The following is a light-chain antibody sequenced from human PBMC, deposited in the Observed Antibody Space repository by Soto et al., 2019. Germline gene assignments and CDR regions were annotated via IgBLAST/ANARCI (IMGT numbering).Light chain of an antibody. Sequence: QSALTQPASVSGSPGQSITISCTGTSSDVGGYHSVSWYQQHPGIAPKLIIYEVSNRPSGVSNRFSGSKSGNTASLTISGLQAEDEADYYCSSYTTSSTQVFGGGTKLTVL. J-gene: IGLJ3*02. V-gene: IGLV2-14*01. CDR1: SSDVGGYHS. CDR2: EVS. CDR3: SSYTTSSTQV.